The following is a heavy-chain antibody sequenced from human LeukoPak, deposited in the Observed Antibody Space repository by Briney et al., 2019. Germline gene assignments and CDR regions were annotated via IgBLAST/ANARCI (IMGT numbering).Heavy chain of an antibody. Sequence: GGSLRLSCAASGFMLSSTWMHWARQAPGKGLVWVSRINSDATSTTYADSVKGRFSISRDNAKNTLYLQMNSLRVEDTAVYYCARGRPHGNDYWGQGTLVTVSS. J-gene: IGHJ4*02. CDR1: GFMLSSTW. D-gene: IGHD4-23*01. CDR2: INSDATST. V-gene: IGHV3-74*01. CDR3: ARGRPHGNDY.